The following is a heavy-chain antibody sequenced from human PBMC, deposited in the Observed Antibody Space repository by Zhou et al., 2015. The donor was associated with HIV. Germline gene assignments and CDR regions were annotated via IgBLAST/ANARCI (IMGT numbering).Heavy chain of an antibody. CDR3: ARDRGGGARPAWRYFDL. CDR1: GGTFSGSD. CDR2: ITPMFDIK. Sequence: LMQSGTEVTKPGSSVKVSCKASGGTFSGSDISWVRQAPGQGLEWMGGITPMFDIKNYAQRFRARLNISVDQSTSTAYMEVRSLRSEDTAVYYCARDRGGGARPAWRYFDLWGRGTLVAVSS. D-gene: IGHD6-6*01. J-gene: IGHJ2*01. V-gene: IGHV1-69*17.